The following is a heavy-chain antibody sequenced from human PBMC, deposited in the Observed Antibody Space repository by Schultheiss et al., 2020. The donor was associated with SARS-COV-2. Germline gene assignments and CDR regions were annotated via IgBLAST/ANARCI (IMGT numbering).Heavy chain of an antibody. CDR2: IYTSGST. V-gene: IGHV4-39*07. D-gene: IGHD6-19*01. Sequence: SETLSLTCTVSGGSISSSSYYWGWIRQPPGKGLEWIGSIYTSGSTNYNPSLKSRVTMSVDTSKNQFSLKLSSVTAADTAVYYCASGRRIAVAGTRFDYWGQGTLVTVSS. CDR3: ASGRRIAVAGTRFDY. CDR1: GGSISSSSYY. J-gene: IGHJ4*02.